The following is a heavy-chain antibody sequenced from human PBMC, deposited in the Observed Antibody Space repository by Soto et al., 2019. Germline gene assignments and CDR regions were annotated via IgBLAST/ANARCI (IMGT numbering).Heavy chain of an antibody. Sequence: ASVKVSCKASGYTFTSYYMHWVRQAPGQGLEWMGIINPSGGSTSYAQKFQGRVTMTRDTSTSTVYMELSSLRSEDTAVYYCARDQVPMIVVVKPYGMDVWGQGTTVTVSS. CDR1: GYTFTSYY. D-gene: IGHD3-22*01. V-gene: IGHV1-46*01. CDR2: INPSGGST. J-gene: IGHJ6*02. CDR3: ARDQVPMIVVVKPYGMDV.